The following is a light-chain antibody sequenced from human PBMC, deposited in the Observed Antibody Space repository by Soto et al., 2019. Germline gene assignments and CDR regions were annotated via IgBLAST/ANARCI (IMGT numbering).Light chain of an antibody. CDR2: DVS. CDR3: YSYTXSNTYV. CDR1: SSDVGGYNY. J-gene: IGLJ1*01. V-gene: IGLV2-14*03. Sequence: QSALTQPASVSGSPGQSITISCTGTSSDVGGYNYVSWYQHHPGKVPQLLIYDVSNRPSGVSNRFSGSKSGNTASLTISGLQAEDEADYYCYSYTXSNTYVFGTGTKVTXL.